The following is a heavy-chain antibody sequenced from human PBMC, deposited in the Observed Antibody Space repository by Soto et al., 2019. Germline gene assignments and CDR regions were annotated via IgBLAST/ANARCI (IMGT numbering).Heavy chain of an antibody. CDR1: VGTFSSYT. J-gene: IGHJ4*02. V-gene: IGHV1-69*02. CDR3: ASVLDSSGYYPFDY. D-gene: IGHD3-22*01. Sequence: ASVKVSCKASVGTFSSYTISWVRQAPGQGLEWMGRIIPILGIANYAQKFQGRVTITADKSTSTAYMELSSLRSEDTAVYYCASVLDSSGYYPFDYWGQGTLVTVSS. CDR2: IIPILGIA.